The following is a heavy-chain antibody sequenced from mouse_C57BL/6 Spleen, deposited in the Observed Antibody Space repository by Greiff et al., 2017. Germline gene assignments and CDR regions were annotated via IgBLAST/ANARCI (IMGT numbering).Heavy chain of an antibody. CDR3: TTHYYGTPFDY. CDR1: GFNIKDYY. V-gene: IGHV14-1*01. J-gene: IGHJ2*01. CDR2: IDPEDGDT. Sequence: VQLQQSGAELVRPGASVKLSCTASGFNIKDYYMHWVKQRPEQGLEWIGRIDPEDGDTEYAPKFQGKATMTADTTSNTAYLQLSSLTSEDTAVYYCTTHYYGTPFDYWGQGTTLTVSS. D-gene: IGHD1-1*01.